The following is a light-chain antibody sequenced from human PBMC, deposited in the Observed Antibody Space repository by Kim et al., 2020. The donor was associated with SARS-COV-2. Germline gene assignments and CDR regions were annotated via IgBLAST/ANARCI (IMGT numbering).Light chain of an antibody. CDR3: QQYSSYPWT. Sequence: DIQMTQSPSTLSASVGDRVTITCRASHSISSWLAWYQQKPGKAPQLLIYEASSLESGVPSRFSGSGSGTEFTLTISSLKPDDLATYYCQQYSSYPWTFGQGTKVEIK. V-gene: IGKV1-5*03. J-gene: IGKJ1*01. CDR1: HSISSW. CDR2: EAS.